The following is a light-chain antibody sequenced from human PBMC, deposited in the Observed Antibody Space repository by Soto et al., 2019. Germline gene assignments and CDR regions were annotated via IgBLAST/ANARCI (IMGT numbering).Light chain of an antibody. CDR3: QQAYSHPLT. V-gene: IGKV1-12*01. CDR1: RGVVVW. Sequence: DIQMTQSPSSVSASVGYTVTITCRASRGVVVWLGWYQQKPGRAPHLLIYGASGLQVGVPSRFSGSVSGADFTLTISNLQPEDFATYYCQQAYSHPLTFGGGTKVDNK. CDR2: GAS. J-gene: IGKJ4*01.